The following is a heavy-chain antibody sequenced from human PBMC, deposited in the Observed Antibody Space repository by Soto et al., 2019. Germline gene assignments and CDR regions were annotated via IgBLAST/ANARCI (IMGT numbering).Heavy chain of an antibody. CDR3: AKDSTWIRPTPGYFQH. CDR2: ISYDGSNK. D-gene: IGHD2-2*03. Sequence: GGSLRLSCAASGFTFSSYGMHWVRQAPGKGLEWVAVISYDGSNKYYADSVKGRFTISRDNSKNKLYLQMNSLRAEDTAVYYCAKDSTWIRPTPGYFQHWGQGTLVTVSS. CDR1: GFTFSSYG. J-gene: IGHJ1*01. V-gene: IGHV3-30*18.